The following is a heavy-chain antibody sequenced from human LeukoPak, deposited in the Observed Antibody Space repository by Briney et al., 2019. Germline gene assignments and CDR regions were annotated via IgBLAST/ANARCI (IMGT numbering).Heavy chain of an antibody. Sequence: PSETLSLTCTVSGDSISGNYWNWIRQPPGKGLEWIGSIYHSGSTYYNPSLKSRVTISVDTSKNQFSLKLSSVTAADTAVYYCARFEADYYDSSDVPHWGQGTLVTVSS. CDR1: GDSISGNY. D-gene: IGHD3-22*01. CDR2: IYHSGST. V-gene: IGHV4-38-2*02. CDR3: ARFEADYYDSSDVPH. J-gene: IGHJ4*02.